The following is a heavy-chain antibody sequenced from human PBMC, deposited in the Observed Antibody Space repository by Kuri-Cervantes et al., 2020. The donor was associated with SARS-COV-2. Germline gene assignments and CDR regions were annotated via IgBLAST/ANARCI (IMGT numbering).Heavy chain of an antibody. CDR3: ARDIHDYDFWSISP. CDR1: GYTFTGYY. D-gene: IGHD3-3*01. CDR2: INPNSGGT. Sequence: ASVKVSCKASGYTFTGYYMHWVRQAPGQGLEWMGWINPNSGGTNYAQKFQGRVTMTRDTSTSTVYMELSSLRSEDTAVYYCARDIHDYDFWSISPWGQGTLVTVSS. J-gene: IGHJ5*02. V-gene: IGHV1-2*02.